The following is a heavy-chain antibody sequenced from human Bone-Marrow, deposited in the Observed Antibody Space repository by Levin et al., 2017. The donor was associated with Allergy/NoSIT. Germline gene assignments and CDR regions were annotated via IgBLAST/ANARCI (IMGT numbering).Heavy chain of an antibody. CDR2: VIPVLGMT. CDR3: AISMGQGGDFDR. V-gene: IGHV1-69*04. CDR1: GGTFSKYV. D-gene: IGHD3-10*01. Sequence: SVKVSCRASGGTFSKYVISWVRQAPGQGLEWMGRVIPVLGMTNYAQKFQGRFTIIADLSTSTAYMELSSLRSEDTAEYYCAISMGQGGDFDRWGQGTLVSVSS. J-gene: IGHJ4*02.